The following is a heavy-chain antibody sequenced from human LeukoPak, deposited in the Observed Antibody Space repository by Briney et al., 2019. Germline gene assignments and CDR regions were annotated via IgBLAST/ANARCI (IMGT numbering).Heavy chain of an antibody. CDR2: RNPVASIT. CDR1: GFTFSSHW. CDR3: ARELTGSQEY. J-gene: IGHJ4*02. V-gene: IGHV3-74*01. D-gene: IGHD3-9*01. Sequence: GGSLRLSCAASGFTFSSHWFHLVRQAPGKGLVWVSRRNPVASITNYADSVKGRFTVSRDNAMNTLYLQINSLRAEDTAVYYCARELTGSQEYWGQGTLVTVSS.